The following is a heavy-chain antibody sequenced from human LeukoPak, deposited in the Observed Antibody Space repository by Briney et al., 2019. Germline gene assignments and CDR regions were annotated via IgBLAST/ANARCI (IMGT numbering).Heavy chain of an antibody. D-gene: IGHD6-13*01. Sequence: SQTLSLTCTVSGGSISSGGYYWSWIPQHPGKGLEWIGYIYYSGSTYYNPSLKSRVTISVDTSKNQFSLKLSSVAAADTAVYYCARAPGIEKQLVNIDAFDIWGQGTMVTVSS. CDR3: ARAPGIEKQLVNIDAFDI. V-gene: IGHV4-31*02. CDR2: IYYSGST. CDR1: GGSISSGGYY. J-gene: IGHJ3*02.